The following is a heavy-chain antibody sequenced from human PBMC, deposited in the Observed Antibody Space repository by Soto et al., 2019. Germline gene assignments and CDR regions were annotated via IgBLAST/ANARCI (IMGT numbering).Heavy chain of an antibody. Sequence: GGSLRLSCAASGFTFSSYGMHWVRQAPGKGLEWVAVISYDGSNKYYADSVKGRFTISRDNSKNTLYLQMNSLRAEDTAVYYCAKDLNPLRVDTAMDFDYWGQGTLVTVSS. V-gene: IGHV3-30*18. D-gene: IGHD5-18*01. J-gene: IGHJ4*02. CDR3: AKDLNPLRVDTAMDFDY. CDR2: ISYDGSNK. CDR1: GFTFSSYG.